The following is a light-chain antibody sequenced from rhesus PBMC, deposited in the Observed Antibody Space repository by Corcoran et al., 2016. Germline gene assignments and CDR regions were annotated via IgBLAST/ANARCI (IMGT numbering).Light chain of an antibody. J-gene: IGKJ1*01. CDR3: QQSTNVWT. CDR2: GAS. V-gene: IGKV3-24*04. CDR1: QSVGNY. Sequence: ETMVTQSPATLSLSPGERATLSCRASQSVGNYLAWYQQNPGQAPRRLIVGASTRATGIPDRFSGSGSGTDCTRTINSLEPEDVGVYYCQQSTNVWTFGQGTRVEI.